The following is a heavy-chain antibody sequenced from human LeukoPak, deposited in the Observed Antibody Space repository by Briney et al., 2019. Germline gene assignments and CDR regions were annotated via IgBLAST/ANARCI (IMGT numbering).Heavy chain of an antibody. CDR1: GFTFSSYS. D-gene: IGHD2-2*01. V-gene: IGHV3-48*02. Sequence: PGGSLRLSCVASGFTFSSYSMNWVRQAPGKGLEWVSYISTRSGIIYYADSVKGRFTISRDNAKNSLYLQMNSLRDEDTAVYYCARYGGYCSGPSCPETAHNWFDPWGQGTLVTVSS. J-gene: IGHJ5*02. CDR3: ARYGGYCSGPSCPETAHNWFDP. CDR2: ISTRSGII.